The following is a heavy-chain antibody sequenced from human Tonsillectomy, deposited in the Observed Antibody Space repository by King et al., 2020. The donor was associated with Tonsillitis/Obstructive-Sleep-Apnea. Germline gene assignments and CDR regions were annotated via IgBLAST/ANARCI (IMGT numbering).Heavy chain of an antibody. D-gene: IGHD6-19*01. Sequence: VQLQQWGAGLLKPSETLSLTCAVYGGSFSGYYWRWIRQPPGKGLEWIGEINHSGSTNYNPSLKSRVTIPVDTSKHQFSLKLSSVTAADTAVYYRARDEAVAGTGSHYWGQGTLVTVSS. CDR3: ARDEAVAGTGSHY. CDR2: INHSGST. CDR1: GGSFSGYY. V-gene: IGHV4-34*01. J-gene: IGHJ4*02.